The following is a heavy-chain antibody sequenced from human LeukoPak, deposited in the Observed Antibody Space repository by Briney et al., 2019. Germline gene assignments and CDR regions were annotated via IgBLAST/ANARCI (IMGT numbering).Heavy chain of an antibody. J-gene: IGHJ5*02. CDR2: IWYDGSNK. D-gene: IGHD1-26*01. CDR1: GFTFSSYG. V-gene: IGHV3-33*01. Sequence: PGGSLRLSCAASGFTFSSYGMHWVRQAPGKGLEWVAVIWYDGSNKYYADSVKGRFTTSRDNSKNTLYLQMNSLRAEDTAVYYCAREVGATTFWFDPWGQGTLVTVSS. CDR3: AREVGATTFWFDP.